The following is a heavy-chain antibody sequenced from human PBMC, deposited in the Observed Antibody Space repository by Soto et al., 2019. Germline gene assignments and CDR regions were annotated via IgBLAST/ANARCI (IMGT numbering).Heavy chain of an antibody. J-gene: IGHJ5*02. CDR2: IYYSGST. Sequence: PSETLSLTCTVSGGSISSGGYYWSWIRQHPGKGLEWIGYIYYSGSTYYNPSLKSRVTISVDTSKNQFSLKLSSVTAADTAVYYCARGIGLTGGNWFDPWGQGTLVTVSS. D-gene: IGHD1-20*01. CDR3: ARGIGLTGGNWFDP. V-gene: IGHV4-31*03. CDR1: GGSISSGGYY.